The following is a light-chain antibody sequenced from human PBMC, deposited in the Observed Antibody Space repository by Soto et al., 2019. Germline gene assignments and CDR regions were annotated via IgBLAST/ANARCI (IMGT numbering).Light chain of an antibody. V-gene: IGLV2-8*01. Sequence: QSALTQPASVSGSPGQLITISCTGTSSDVGGYNYVSWYQQHPGKAPKLMIYEVSKRPSGVPDRFSGSRSGNTASLTVSGLQAEDEADYYCSSYAGSNNLVVFGGGTKVTVL. CDR2: EVS. CDR3: SSYAGSNNLVV. J-gene: IGLJ2*01. CDR1: SSDVGGYNY.